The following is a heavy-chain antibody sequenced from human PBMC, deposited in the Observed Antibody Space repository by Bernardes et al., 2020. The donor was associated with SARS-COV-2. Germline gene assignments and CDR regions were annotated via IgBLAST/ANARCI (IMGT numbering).Heavy chain of an antibody. CDR3: AKPSSILWIGEGRGGFHI. D-gene: IGHD3-10*01. CDR1: GVNLNNYG. Sequence: GGSLRLSCAVSGVNLNNYGMHWVRQAPGRGLEWVAVLSYEGRKKYYADFVKGRFSISRDNSKSTIYLQMNSLTSDDTAIYYCAKPSSILWIGEGRGGFHIWGQGTMVSVFS. CDR2: LSYEGRKK. V-gene: IGHV3-30*18. J-gene: IGHJ3*02.